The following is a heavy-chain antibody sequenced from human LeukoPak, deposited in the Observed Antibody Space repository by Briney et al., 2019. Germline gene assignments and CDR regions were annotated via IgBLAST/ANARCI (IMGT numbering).Heavy chain of an antibody. Sequence: PGGSLRLSCAASGFTFDDYAMHWVRQAPGKGLEWVSGISWNSGSIGYADSVKGRFTISSDNAKNSLYLQMNSLRAEDTALYYCAKGGDSSSSGGVDYWGQGTLVTVSS. CDR1: GFTFDDYA. CDR3: AKGGDSSSSGGVDY. CDR2: ISWNSGSI. V-gene: IGHV3-9*01. J-gene: IGHJ4*02. D-gene: IGHD6-6*01.